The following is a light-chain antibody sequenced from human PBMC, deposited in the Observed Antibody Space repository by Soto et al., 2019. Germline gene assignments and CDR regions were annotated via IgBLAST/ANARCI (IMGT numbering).Light chain of an antibody. J-gene: IGKJ1*01. CDR2: AAS. CDR1: QGISNY. V-gene: IGKV1-27*01. CDR3: QKYNSAPRT. Sequence: DIQMTQSPSSLSASVGDRVTITCRARQGISNYLAWYQQKPGKVPKRLIYAASTLQSGVPSRFSGSGSGTDVTLTISRLQPEDVATYYCQKYNSAPRTFGQGTKVEIK.